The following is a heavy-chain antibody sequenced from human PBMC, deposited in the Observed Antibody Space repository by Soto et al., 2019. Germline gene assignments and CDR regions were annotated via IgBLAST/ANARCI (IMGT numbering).Heavy chain of an antibody. V-gene: IGHV3-33*01. J-gene: IGHJ6*02. CDR3: ARELSLAMGRNYYYYGMDV. CDR2: IWYDGSNK. D-gene: IGHD5-18*01. Sequence: GGSLRLSCAASGFTFSSYGMHWVRQAPGKGLEWVAVIWYDGSNKYYADSVKGRFTISRDNSKNTLYLQMNSLRAEDTAVYYCARELSLAMGRNYYYYGMDVWGQGTKVTVSS. CDR1: GFTFSSYG.